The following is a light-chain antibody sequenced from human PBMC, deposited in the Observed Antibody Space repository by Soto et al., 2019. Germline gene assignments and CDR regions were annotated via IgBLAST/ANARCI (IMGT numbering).Light chain of an antibody. Sequence: QSALTQPASVSGSPGQSITISFTGTSSDVGGYNYVSWYQHHPGKAPKLMIYEVSNRPSGVSNRFSGSKSGNTASLTISGLQAEDEADYYCSSYTGSSTPVFGGGTQLTVL. V-gene: IGLV2-14*01. CDR2: EVS. J-gene: IGLJ3*02. CDR1: SSDVGGYNY. CDR3: SSYTGSSTPV.